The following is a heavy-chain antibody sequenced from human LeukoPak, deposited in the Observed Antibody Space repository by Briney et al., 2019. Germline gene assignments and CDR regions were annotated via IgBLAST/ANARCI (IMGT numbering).Heavy chain of an antibody. J-gene: IGHJ4*02. CDR3: ARDDCGATCYPGGY. D-gene: IGHD2-21*01. CDR1: GYTFTNYV. Sequence: GASVKVSCKASGYTFTNYVVHWVRQAPGQRPEWMGWIKAGNGDTKYSPNFQGRVTITRDTSASTAYMELSSLNSEDTALYYCARDDCGATCYPGGYWGQGTLVTVSS. CDR2: IKAGNGDT. V-gene: IGHV1-3*01.